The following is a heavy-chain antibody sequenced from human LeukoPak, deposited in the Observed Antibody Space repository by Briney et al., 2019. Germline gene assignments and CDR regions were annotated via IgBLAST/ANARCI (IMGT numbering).Heavy chain of an antibody. V-gene: IGHV3-30*03. CDR3: ARQSSSSWYATFDY. CDR2: ISFDGSYK. J-gene: IGHJ4*02. Sequence: GRSLRLSCEASGFTFRSYGMHWVRQVPGKGLEWVAVISFDGSYKDYADSVKGRFTISRDNSKSALYLQMDSLRAEDTAVYYCARQSSSSWYATFDYWGQGTLVTVSS. CDR1: GFTFRSYG. D-gene: IGHD6-13*01.